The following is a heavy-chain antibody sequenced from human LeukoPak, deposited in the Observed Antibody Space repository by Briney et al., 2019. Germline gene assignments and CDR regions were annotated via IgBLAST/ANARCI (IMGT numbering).Heavy chain of an antibody. CDR3: GRNEGSSGYYYY. CDR2: IWYDGSNK. J-gene: IGHJ4*02. CDR1: GFTFSSYG. D-gene: IGHD3-22*01. V-gene: IGHV3-33*08. Sequence: PGGSLRLSCAASGFTFSSYGMHGVRQAPGKGLVWVADIWYDGSNKFYADSVKGRFTISRDNSKNTLYLQMNSLRAEDTAVYYCGRNEGSSGYYYYWGQGTLVTVSS.